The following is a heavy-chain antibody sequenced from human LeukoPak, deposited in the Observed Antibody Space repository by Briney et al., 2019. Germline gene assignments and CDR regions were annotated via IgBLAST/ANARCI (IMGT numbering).Heavy chain of an antibody. Sequence: TSGTLSLTCTVSGGSISSYYWSWIRQPAGKGLEWIGRVYTSGSTNYNPSLKSRVTMSVDTSKNQFSLKLSSVTAADTAVYYCARDPSYSSSWYRGDYFDYWGQGTLVTVSS. CDR2: VYTSGST. V-gene: IGHV4-4*07. CDR3: ARDPSYSSSWYRGDYFDY. J-gene: IGHJ4*02. D-gene: IGHD6-13*01. CDR1: GGSISSYY.